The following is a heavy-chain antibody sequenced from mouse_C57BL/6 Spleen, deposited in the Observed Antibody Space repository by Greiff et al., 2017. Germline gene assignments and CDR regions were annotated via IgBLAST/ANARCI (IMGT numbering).Heavy chain of an antibody. D-gene: IGHD1-1*01. CDR1: GYSITSGYY. J-gene: IGHJ2*01. V-gene: IGHV3-6*01. Sequence: EVQLVESGPGLVKPSQSLSLTCSVTGYSITSGYYWNWIRQFPGNKLEWMGYISYDGSNNYNPSLKNRISITRDTSKNQFFLKLNSVTTEDTATYYCARWAVVARGYYFDYWGQGTTLTVSS. CDR2: ISYDGSN. CDR3: ARWAVVARGYYFDY.